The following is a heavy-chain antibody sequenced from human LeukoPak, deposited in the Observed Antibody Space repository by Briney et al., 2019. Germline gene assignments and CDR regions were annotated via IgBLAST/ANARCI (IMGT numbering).Heavy chain of an antibody. CDR2: INPNSGGT. CDR1: GYTFTGYY. Sequence: VKVSCEASGYTFTGYYMHWVRQAPGQGLEWMGWINPNSGGTNYAQKFQGRVTMTRDTSISTAYMELSRLRSDDTAVYYCARGTTGTTGFDYWGQGTLVTVSS. D-gene: IGHD1-1*01. V-gene: IGHV1-2*02. CDR3: ARGTTGTTGFDY. J-gene: IGHJ4*02.